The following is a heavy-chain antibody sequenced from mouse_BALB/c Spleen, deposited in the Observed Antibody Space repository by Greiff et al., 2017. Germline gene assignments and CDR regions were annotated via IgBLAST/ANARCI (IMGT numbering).Heavy chain of an antibody. CDR2: ISSGGST. J-gene: IGHJ4*01. CDR1: GFTFSSYA. CDR3: ARPYYGSSPYAMDY. D-gene: IGHD1-1*01. Sequence: DVQLVESGGGLVKPGGSLKLSCAASGFTFSSYAMSWVRQTPEKRLEWVASISSGGSTYYPDSVKGRFTISRDNARNILYLQMSSLRSEDTAMYYCARPYYGSSPYAMDYWGQGTSVTVSS. V-gene: IGHV5-6-5*01.